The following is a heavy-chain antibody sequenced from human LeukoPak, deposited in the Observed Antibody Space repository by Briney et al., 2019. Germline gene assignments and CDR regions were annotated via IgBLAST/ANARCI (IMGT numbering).Heavy chain of an antibody. V-gene: IGHV3-7*01. J-gene: IGHJ4*02. Sequence: GGSLRLSCEASGFGFTEVWMSWGSDAPGEGLEWVASIPDVGEKANYVDSLRGRFTISRDNPKTSIYRNMTSLRAEDTAGYTCAKDIDGGGDDYWGQGTLVIVSS. CDR3: AKDIDGGGDDY. D-gene: IGHD2-21*02. CDR2: IPDVGEKA. CDR1: GFGFTEVW.